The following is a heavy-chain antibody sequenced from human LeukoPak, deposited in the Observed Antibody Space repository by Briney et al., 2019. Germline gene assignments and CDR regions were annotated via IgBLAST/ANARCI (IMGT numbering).Heavy chain of an antibody. CDR1: GGSISGYY. D-gene: IGHD3-16*01. V-gene: IGHV4-4*07. CDR3: AKSPSGRGGYNWFDP. J-gene: IGHJ5*02. Sequence: SETLSLTCTVSGGSISGYYWSWIRQPPGKGLEWMGRVYTSGSTNYNPSLKSRVTMSIDTSKNQFSLNLSSVTAADTAVYYCAKSPSGRGGYNWFDPWGQGTLVTVSS. CDR2: VYTSGST.